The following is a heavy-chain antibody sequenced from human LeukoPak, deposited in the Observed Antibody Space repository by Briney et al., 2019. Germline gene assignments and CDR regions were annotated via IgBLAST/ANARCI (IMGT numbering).Heavy chain of an antibody. CDR1: GGFISSYY. J-gene: IGHJ4*02. V-gene: IGHV4-59*01. D-gene: IGHD3-22*01. Sequence: PSETLSLTCTVSGGFISSYYWSWIRQPPGKGLEWIGYIYYSGSTNYNPSLKSRVTISVDTSKNQFSLKLSSVTAADTAVYYCARDPTTSPFYDSSGYYDYWGQGTLVTVSS. CDR2: IYYSGST. CDR3: ARDPTTSPFYDSSGYYDY.